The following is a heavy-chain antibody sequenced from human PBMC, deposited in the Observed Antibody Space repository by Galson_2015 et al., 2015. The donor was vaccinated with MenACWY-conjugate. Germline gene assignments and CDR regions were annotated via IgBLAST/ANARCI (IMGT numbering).Heavy chain of an antibody. J-gene: IGHJ4*02. CDR1: GFSFSTYY. D-gene: IGHD1-7*01. CDR3: ARDGTSLMQGVPLDF. CDR2: ISSSSDKI. Sequence: SLRLSCAASGFSFSTYYMTWVRQAPWKGLEWVSSISSSSDKIYYGDSVRGRFTISRDNAKNSLYLQMNSLRGEDTAVYYCARDGTSLMQGVPLDFWGQGTLVTVSS. V-gene: IGHV3-21*01.